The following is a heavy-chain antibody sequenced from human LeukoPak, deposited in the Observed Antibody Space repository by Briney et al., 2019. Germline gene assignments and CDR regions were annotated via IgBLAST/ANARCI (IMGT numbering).Heavy chain of an antibody. CDR3: ARGGPSYYDSRAEDAFDI. V-gene: IGHV1-69*01. D-gene: IGHD3-22*01. CDR1: GGTFSTYA. CDR2: IIPSFNTA. Sequence: SVKVSCRASGGTFSTYAISWVRQAPGQGLEWMGAIIPSFNTAYYAQKFQGRVTITADESTSTAYMEMRNLRSEDMAVYYCARGGPSYYDSRAEDAFDIWGQGTMLIVSS. J-gene: IGHJ3*02.